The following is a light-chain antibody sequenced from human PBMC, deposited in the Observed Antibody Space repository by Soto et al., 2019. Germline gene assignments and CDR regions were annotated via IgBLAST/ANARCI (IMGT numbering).Light chain of an antibody. Sequence: EIVLTQSPGTLSLSPGERATLSCRASQPVSSRYLAWYQQRPGQAPRLLIYGASRRATGIPDRFSGSGLEADFTLTITRLEPEDFVMYYCQQYGSSPLTFGQGTKVEMK. J-gene: IGKJ1*01. CDR2: GAS. V-gene: IGKV3-20*01. CDR3: QQYGSSPLT. CDR1: QPVSSRY.